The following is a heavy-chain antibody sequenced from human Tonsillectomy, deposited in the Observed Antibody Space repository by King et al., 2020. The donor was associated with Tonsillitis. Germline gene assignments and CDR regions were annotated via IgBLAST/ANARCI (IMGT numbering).Heavy chain of an antibody. V-gene: IGHV4-30-2*01. CDR1: GVSISSGGYS. D-gene: IGHD3-22*01. CDR2: IYEGGNT. J-gene: IGHJ3*02. Sequence: LQLQESGSGLVKPSQTLSLTCAVSGVSISSGGYSWSWIRQPPGKGLEWIGYIYEGGNTDYNPSLKSRVTISVDRSKNQFSLRLSSVTAADTAVYYCTKSSAEGYDAFDIRGQGTMVTVSS. CDR3: TKSSAEGYDAFDI.